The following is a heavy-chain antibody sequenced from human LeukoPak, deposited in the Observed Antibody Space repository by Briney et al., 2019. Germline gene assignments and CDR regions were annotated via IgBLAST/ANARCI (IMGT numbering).Heavy chain of an antibody. Sequence: GGSLRLSCAASGFTFSSYWMHWVRQAPGKGLVWVSRINSDGSSTSYADSVKGRLTISRDNAKNTLYLQMNSLRGEDTAVYYCATYSSSWHAIDYWGQGTLVTVSS. CDR3: ATYSSSWHAIDY. CDR2: INSDGSST. V-gene: IGHV3-74*01. CDR1: GFTFSSYW. J-gene: IGHJ4*02. D-gene: IGHD6-13*01.